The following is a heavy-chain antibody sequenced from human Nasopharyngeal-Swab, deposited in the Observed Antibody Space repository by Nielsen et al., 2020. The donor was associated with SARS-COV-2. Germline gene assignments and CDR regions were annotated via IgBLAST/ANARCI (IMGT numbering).Heavy chain of an antibody. J-gene: IGHJ6*03. CDR3: AKDFRPGSMDV. Sequence: GGSLRLSCAASGFTFSSYGMHWVRQAPGKGLEWVAVISYDGSNKYYADSVKGRFTISRDNSKNTLYLQMNSLRAEDTAVYYCAKDFRPGSMDVWGKGTTVTVSS. CDR2: ISYDGSNK. CDR1: GFTFSSYG. V-gene: IGHV3-30*18. D-gene: IGHD3-10*01.